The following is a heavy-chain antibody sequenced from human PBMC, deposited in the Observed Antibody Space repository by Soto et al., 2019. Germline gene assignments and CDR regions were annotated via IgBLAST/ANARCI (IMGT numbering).Heavy chain of an antibody. CDR2: ISWNSGSI. CDR3: AKTAGSSSEPYYFDY. CDR1: GFTFDDYA. Sequence: EVQLVESGGGLVQPGRSLRLSCAASGFTFDDYAMHWVRQAPGKGLEWVSGISWNSGSIGYADSVKGRFTISRDNAKNSLYLQMNSLRAEDTALYYCAKTAGSSSEPYYFDYWGQGTLATVSS. D-gene: IGHD6-19*01. V-gene: IGHV3-9*01. J-gene: IGHJ4*02.